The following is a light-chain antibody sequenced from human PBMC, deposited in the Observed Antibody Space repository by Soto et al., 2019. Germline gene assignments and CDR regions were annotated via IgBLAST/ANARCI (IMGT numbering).Light chain of an antibody. Sequence: QSALTQPASVSGSPGQSITISCTGTSSDVGGYNYVSWYQQHPGKAPKVMIYEVTNRPSGVSSRFSGSKSGNTASLTISRLQAEDEADYYCSSYTSSSTWVFGGGTKLTVL. V-gene: IGLV2-14*01. CDR3: SSYTSSSTWV. CDR2: EVT. J-gene: IGLJ3*02. CDR1: SSDVGGYNY.